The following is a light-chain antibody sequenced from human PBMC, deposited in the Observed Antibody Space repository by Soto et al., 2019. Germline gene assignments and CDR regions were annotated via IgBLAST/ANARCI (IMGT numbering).Light chain of an antibody. CDR1: SGSIASNY. CDR2: DDN. CDR3: HSYDSDNVI. V-gene: IGLV6-57*04. Sequence: NFMLTQPHSVSESPGKTVTISCTRSSGSIASNYVQWYQQRPGSAPTSVIYDDNQRPSGVPDRFSGSIDSSSNSASLTMSGLKTEDEADYYCHSYDSDNVIFGGGTKLTVL. J-gene: IGLJ2*01.